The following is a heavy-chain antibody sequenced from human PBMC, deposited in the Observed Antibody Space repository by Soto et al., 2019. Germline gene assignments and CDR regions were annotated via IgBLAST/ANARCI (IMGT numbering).Heavy chain of an antibody. Sequence: QVQLQESGPGLVKPSQTLSLTCTVSGGSISSGGYYWSWIRQHPGKGLEWIGYIYYSRSTYYNPSLKSRVTISVDTSKNQFSLKLSSVTAADTAVYYCARSYGSGTDDAFDIWGQGTMVTVAS. D-gene: IGHD3-10*01. J-gene: IGHJ3*02. CDR1: GGSISSGGYY. CDR3: ARSYGSGTDDAFDI. CDR2: IYYSRST. V-gene: IGHV4-31*03.